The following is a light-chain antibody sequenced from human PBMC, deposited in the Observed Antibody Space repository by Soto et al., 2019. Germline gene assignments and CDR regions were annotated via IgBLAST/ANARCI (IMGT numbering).Light chain of an antibody. CDR2: AAS. CDR1: QSIAAY. CDR3: QQSYSIPIT. J-gene: IGKJ5*01. V-gene: IGKV1-39*01. Sequence: DIQMTQSPCSLSASVGDRVTITCRASQSIAAYLNWYQQKPGKAPKFLIHAASSLQSGVPSRFSGSGSGTELTLTISSLQPEDFAIYFCQQSYSIPITFGQGTRLEIK.